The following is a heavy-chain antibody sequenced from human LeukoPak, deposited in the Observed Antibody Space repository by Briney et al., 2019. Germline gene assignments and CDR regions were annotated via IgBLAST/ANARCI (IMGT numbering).Heavy chain of an antibody. CDR2: IYHSGST. CDR1: GGSISSSNW. D-gene: IGHD1-26*01. J-gene: IGHJ4*02. V-gene: IGHV4-4*02. CDR3: ARLGVGYYFDY. Sequence: SETLSLTCAVSGGSISSSNWWSWVRQPPGKGLEWIGEIYHSGSTNYNPSLKSRVTISVHKSNNQFSLKLRSVTAADTAVYYCARLGVGYYFDYWGQGTLVTVSS.